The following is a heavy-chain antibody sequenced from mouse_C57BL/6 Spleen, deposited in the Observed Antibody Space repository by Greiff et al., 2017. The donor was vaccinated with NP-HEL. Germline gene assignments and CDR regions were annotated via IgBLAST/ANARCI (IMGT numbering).Heavy chain of an antibody. CDR1: GFTFSSYA. Sequence: EVMLVESGGGLVKPGGSLKLSCAASGFTFSSYAMSWVRQTPEKRLEWVATISDGGSYTYYPDNVKGRFTISRDNAKNNLYLQMSHLKSEDTAMYYCATDYDGYRLTAMDYWGQGASVTVSS. CDR3: ATDYDGYRLTAMDY. D-gene: IGHD2-3*01. J-gene: IGHJ4*01. V-gene: IGHV5-4*03. CDR2: ISDGGSYT.